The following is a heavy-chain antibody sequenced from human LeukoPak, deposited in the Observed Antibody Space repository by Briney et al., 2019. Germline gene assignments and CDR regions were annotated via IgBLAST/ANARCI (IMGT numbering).Heavy chain of an antibody. V-gene: IGHV3-21*01. CDR2: ITTGSHYI. CDR1: GFIFSTYD. CDR3: AAMLACSSTTCNPFDK. Sequence: PGGSLRLSCAASGFIFSTYDMNWVRQAPGKGLEWVSLITTGSHYIYYADSVKGRFTISRDNAKSSLFLQMNSLRAEDTAVYYCAAMLACSSTTCNPFDKWGQGTLVTVSS. D-gene: IGHD2-2*01. J-gene: IGHJ4*02.